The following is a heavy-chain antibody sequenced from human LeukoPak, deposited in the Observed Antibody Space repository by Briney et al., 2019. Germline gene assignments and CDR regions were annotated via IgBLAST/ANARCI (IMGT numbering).Heavy chain of an antibody. J-gene: IGHJ4*02. CDR2: IKPNSGDT. CDR1: GYTFTNYY. Sequence: GASVNVSCKASGYTFTNYYIHWVRQAPGQGLEWMGRIKPNSGDTDYAQKFQGRVTMTRDTFISTAYMELSRLKFDDTAVYYCARDRDYGDYLGDYWGQGILVTVTS. V-gene: IGHV1-2*06. D-gene: IGHD4-17*01. CDR3: ARDRDYGDYLGDY.